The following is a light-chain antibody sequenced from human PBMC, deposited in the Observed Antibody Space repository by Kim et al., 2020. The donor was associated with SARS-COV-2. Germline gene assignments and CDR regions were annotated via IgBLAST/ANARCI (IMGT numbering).Light chain of an antibody. J-gene: IGLJ2*01. CDR1: ALAKEY. CDR2: KDS. CDR3: QSVDSSSTSVV. Sequence: YELTQPPSVSVSPGQTARITCSGDALAKEYAYWYQQKPGQAPFLVIYKDSGRPSGIPERISGSSSGTTVTLAISGVEAEDEADYYCQSVDSSSTSVVFGAGTQLTVL. V-gene: IGLV3-25*03.